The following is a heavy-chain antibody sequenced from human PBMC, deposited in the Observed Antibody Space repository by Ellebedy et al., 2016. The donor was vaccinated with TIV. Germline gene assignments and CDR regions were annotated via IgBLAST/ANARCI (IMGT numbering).Heavy chain of an antibody. CDR3: ATFEQQLTTGDWFDP. CDR2: ISAYNGNT. J-gene: IGHJ5*02. V-gene: IGHV1-18*01. Sequence: ASVKVSCXASGYTFTSYGISWVRQAPGQGLEWMGWISAYNGNTNYAQKLQGRVTMTTDTSTSTAYMELSSLRSEDTAVYYCATFEQQLTTGDWFDPWGQGTLVTVSS. D-gene: IGHD6-13*01. CDR1: GYTFTSYG.